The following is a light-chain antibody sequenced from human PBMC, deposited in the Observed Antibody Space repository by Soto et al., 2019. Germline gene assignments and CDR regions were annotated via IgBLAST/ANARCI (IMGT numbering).Light chain of an antibody. CDR1: SSDVGAYNH. V-gene: IGLV2-14*01. Sequence: QSALIQPASVSGSPGQSITISCTGTSSDVGAYNHVSWYQQHPGKAPKLMIYDVSNRPSGVSNRFSDSKSGNTASLTISGLQAEDEADYYCSSYTSTNTLVFGGGTKMTVL. CDR2: DVS. J-gene: IGLJ2*01. CDR3: SSYTSTNTLV.